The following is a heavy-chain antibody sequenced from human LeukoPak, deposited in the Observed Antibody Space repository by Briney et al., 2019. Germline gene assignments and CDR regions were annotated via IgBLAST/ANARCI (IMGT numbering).Heavy chain of an antibody. Sequence: PSETLSLTCTVSGGSIGSYYWSWIRQPPGKGLEWIGYIYHSGSTYYNPSLKSRVTISVDRSKNQFSLKLSSVTAADTAVYYCARHWNLLYYFDYWGHGTLVTVSS. J-gene: IGHJ4*01. D-gene: IGHD1-1*01. CDR2: IYHSGST. CDR3: ARHWNLLYYFDY. V-gene: IGHV4-59*08. CDR1: GGSIGSYY.